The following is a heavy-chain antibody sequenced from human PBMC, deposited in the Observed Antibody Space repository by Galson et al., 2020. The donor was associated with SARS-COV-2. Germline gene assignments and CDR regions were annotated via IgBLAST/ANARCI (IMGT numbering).Heavy chain of an antibody. CDR2: ISSSSSYI. J-gene: IGHJ4*02. D-gene: IGHD6-19*01. V-gene: IGHV3-21*01. Sequence: GESMKISCAASGFTFSSYNMNWVSQAPGKGLEWVSSISSSSSYIYYADSVKGRFTISRDNAKNSLYLQMNSLRAEDTAVYYCARVGAVAGTDYWSQGTLVTVSS. CDR3: ARVGAVAGTDY. CDR1: GFTFSSYN.